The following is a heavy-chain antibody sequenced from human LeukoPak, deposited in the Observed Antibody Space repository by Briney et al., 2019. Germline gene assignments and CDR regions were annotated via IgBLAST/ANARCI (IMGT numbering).Heavy chain of an antibody. CDR3: ARESTYYYDSSGYNWFDP. J-gene: IGHJ5*02. CDR1: GFTVSSNY. Sequence: GGSLRLSCAASGFTVSSNYMSWVRQAPGKGLEWVSVIYSGGSTYYADSVKGRFTISRDNSKNTLYLQMNSLRAEDTAVYYCARESTYYYDSSGYNWFDPWGQGTLVTVSS. V-gene: IGHV3-66*01. CDR2: IYSGGST. D-gene: IGHD3-22*01.